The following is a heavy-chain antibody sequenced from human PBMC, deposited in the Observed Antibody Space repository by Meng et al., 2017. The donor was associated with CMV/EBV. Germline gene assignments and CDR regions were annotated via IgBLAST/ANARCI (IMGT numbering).Heavy chain of an antibody. CDR1: GSISSGGYY. CDR3: AREGIVVVPASRYFDY. J-gene: IGHJ4*02. V-gene: IGHV4-31*02. Sequence: GSISSGGYYWSWIRRHPWKGLEWIGYLYYSGSTYYNPSLKSRVTLSVDTSKNQFSLKLSSVTAADTAVYYCAREGIVVVPASRYFDYWGQGTLVTVSS. CDR2: LYYSGST. D-gene: IGHD2-2*01.